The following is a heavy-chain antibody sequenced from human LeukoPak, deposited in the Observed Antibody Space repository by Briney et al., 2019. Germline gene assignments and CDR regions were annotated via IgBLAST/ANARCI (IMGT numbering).Heavy chain of an antibody. Sequence: ASVKVSCKASGYTFTSYYMHWVRQAPGQRLEWMGWINAGNGNTKYSQKFQGRVTITRDTSASSAYMELSSLRSEDTAVYYCARDSLYSSGWYWFDPWGQGTLVTVSS. CDR1: GYTFTSYY. CDR3: ARDSLYSSGWYWFDP. D-gene: IGHD6-19*01. V-gene: IGHV1-3*01. J-gene: IGHJ5*02. CDR2: INAGNGNT.